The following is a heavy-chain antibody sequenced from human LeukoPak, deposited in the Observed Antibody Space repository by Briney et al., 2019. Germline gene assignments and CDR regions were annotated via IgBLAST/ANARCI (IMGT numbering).Heavy chain of an antibody. CDR3: ARGYGSGSYSHPINWFDP. D-gene: IGHD3-10*01. Sequence: GESLKISCKGSGYSFTSYWIGWVRQMPGKGLEWMGIIHPGDSDTRYSPSFQGQVTISADKSISAAYLQWSSLKASDTAMYYCARGYGSGSYSHPINWFDPWGQGTLVTVSS. V-gene: IGHV5-51*01. CDR2: IHPGDSDT. J-gene: IGHJ5*02. CDR1: GYSFTSYW.